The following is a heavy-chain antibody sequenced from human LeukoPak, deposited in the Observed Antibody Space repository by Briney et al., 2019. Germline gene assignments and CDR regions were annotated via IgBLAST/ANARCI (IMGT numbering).Heavy chain of an antibody. CDR1: GFTFSSYA. CDR2: ISYDGSNK. CDR3: ARGAPGDYSCAFDI. J-gene: IGHJ3*02. Sequence: PGGSLRLSCAASGFTFSSYAMHWVRQAPGKGLEWVAVISYDGSNKYYADSVKGRFTISRDNSKNTLYLQMNSLRAEDTAVYYCARGAPGDYSCAFDIWGQGTMVTVSS. D-gene: IGHD4-17*01. V-gene: IGHV3-30*04.